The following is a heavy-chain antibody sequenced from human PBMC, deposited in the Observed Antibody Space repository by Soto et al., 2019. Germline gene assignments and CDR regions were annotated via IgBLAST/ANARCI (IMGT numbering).Heavy chain of an antibody. CDR1: GGSVYSNGHY. CDR2: IDNNGVT. J-gene: IGHJ4*02. CDR3: GKILVGATRHTDADS. V-gene: IGHV4-39*01. D-gene: IGHD2-15*01. Sequence: SETLSLSCIVSGGSVYSNGHYWGWIRQPPGKGLEWIGSIDNNGVTNYNSSLKSRVTISRDTSKNQFSLRLTSVTAADTAVYYCGKILVGATRHTDADSWGPGTLVTVSS.